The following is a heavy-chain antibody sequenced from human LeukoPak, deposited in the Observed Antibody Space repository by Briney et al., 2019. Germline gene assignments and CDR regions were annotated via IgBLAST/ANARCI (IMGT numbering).Heavy chain of an antibody. CDR3: ARRVIVGATDYFDY. V-gene: IGHV4-39*01. Sequence: SETLSLTCTVSGGSISSSSYYWGWIRQPPGKGLEWIGSIYYSGSTYYNPSLKSRVTISVDTSRNQFSLKLSSVTAADTAVYYCARRVIVGATDYFDYWGQGTLVTVSS. J-gene: IGHJ4*02. CDR1: GGSISSSSYY. CDR2: IYYSGST. D-gene: IGHD1-26*01.